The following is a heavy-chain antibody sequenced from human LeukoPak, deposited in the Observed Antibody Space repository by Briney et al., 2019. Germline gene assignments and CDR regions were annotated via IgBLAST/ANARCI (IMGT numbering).Heavy chain of an antibody. CDR3: ARVSDFGSGYYPYYYYYYMDV. J-gene: IGHJ6*03. D-gene: IGHD3-3*01. CDR2: SNAYNGNT. Sequence: ASVKVSCKASVYTFTSYGISWVRQAPGQGLEWMGWSNAYNGNTNYAQKLQGRVTMTTDTSTSTAYMELRSLRSDDTAVYYCARVSDFGSGYYPYYYYYYMDVWGKGTTVTVSS. V-gene: IGHV1-18*01. CDR1: VYTFTSYG.